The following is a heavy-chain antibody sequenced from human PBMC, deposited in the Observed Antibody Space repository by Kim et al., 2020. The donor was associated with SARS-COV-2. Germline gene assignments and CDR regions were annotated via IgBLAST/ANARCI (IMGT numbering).Heavy chain of an antibody. Sequence: SETLYLTCAVYGGSFSGYYWSWIRQPPGKGLEWIGEINHSGSTNYNPSLKSRVTISVDTSKNKFSLKLSSVTAADTAVYYCARVRGVTVLLGYYYFGMDVWGQGTTVTVSS. V-gene: IGHV4-34*01. CDR1: GGSFSGYY. J-gene: IGHJ6*02. CDR3: ARVRGVTVLLGYYYFGMDV. CDR2: INHSGST. D-gene: IGHD3-10*01.